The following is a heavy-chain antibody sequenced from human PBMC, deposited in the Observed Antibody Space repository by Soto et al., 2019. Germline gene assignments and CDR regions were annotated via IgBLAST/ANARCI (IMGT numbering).Heavy chain of an antibody. CDR3: ARDRPTSSIRARDYYYAMDF. CDR2: ISSYNGNT. D-gene: IGHD2-21*01. CDR1: GYRFINYV. V-gene: IGHV1-18*01. Sequence: GSSLKLSCKSSGYRFINYVISWVRQAPGQGLEWMGWISSYNGNTNYAQKFQGRVTMTTDTSTTTAYMELKSLRSDDTAVYYCARDRPTSSIRARDYYYAMDFWG. J-gene: IGHJ6*02.